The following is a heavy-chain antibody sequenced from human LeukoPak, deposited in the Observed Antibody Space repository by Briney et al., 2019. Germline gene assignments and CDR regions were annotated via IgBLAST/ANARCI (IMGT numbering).Heavy chain of an antibody. CDR1: GFTFSDYY. D-gene: IGHD2-15*01. J-gene: IGHJ4*02. CDR2: ISSSGSTI. CDR3: ARETRDVVVVAATPYLDC. Sequence: PGGSLRLSCAASGFTFSDYYMSWIRQAPGKGLEWVSYISSSGSTIYYADSVKGRFTISRDNAKNSLYLQMNSLRAEDTAVYYCARETRDVVVVAATPYLDCWGQGTLVTVSS. V-gene: IGHV3-11*04.